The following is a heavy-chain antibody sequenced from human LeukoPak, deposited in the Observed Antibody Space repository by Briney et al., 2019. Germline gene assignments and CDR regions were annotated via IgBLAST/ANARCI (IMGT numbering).Heavy chain of an antibody. D-gene: IGHD6-19*01. Sequence: GGSLRLSCAASGFTFSSYSMNWVRQAPAPGLQWVSYISGSSPTIYYAGSVKGRFTISRDNAKNSLSLQVNSLRDDDTAVYYCARGAYSSGSDYWGPGTLVTVSS. CDR1: GFTFSSYS. V-gene: IGHV3-48*02. CDR2: ISGSSPTI. CDR3: ARGAYSSGSDY. J-gene: IGHJ4*02.